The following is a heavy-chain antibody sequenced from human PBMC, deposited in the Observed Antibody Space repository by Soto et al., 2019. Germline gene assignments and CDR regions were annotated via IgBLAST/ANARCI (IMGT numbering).Heavy chain of an antibody. CDR1: GGSIKYYY. CDR2: IHYTGGT. J-gene: IGHJ4*02. Sequence: SETLSLTCSVSGGSIKYYYWSWIRQPPGKGLEWIGYIHYTGGTNYNPSLKSPITISGDTSTNQFSLKLSSVTAADTAVYYCARSDSPTDYFDFWGQGALVTVSS. CDR3: ARSDSPTDYFDF. D-gene: IGHD2-21*01. V-gene: IGHV4-59*08.